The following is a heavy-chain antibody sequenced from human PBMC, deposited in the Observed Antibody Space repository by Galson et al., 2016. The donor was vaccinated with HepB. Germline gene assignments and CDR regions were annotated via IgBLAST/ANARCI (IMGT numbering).Heavy chain of an antibody. CDR3: ARGYDAMDV. CDR2: INGDASST. Sequence: SLRLSCAASGFSFTTYWMHWVRQAPGKGLVWVSRINGDASSTSYADSVKGRFTISRDNADNTLFLPLNSLRAEDTGVYYCARGYDAMDVWGQGTTVTVS. J-gene: IGHJ6*02. V-gene: IGHV3-74*01. CDR1: GFSFTTYW.